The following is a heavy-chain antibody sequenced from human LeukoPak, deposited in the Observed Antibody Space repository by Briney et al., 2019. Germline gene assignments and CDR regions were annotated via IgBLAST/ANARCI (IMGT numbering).Heavy chain of an antibody. CDR3: ARDKSQSLAFYFFDY. D-gene: IGHD3-3*02. V-gene: IGHV3-21*01. CDR2: ISSSSSYI. Sequence: PGGSLRLSCAASGFTFSSYSMNWVRQAPGKGLEWVSPISSSSSYIYYADSVKGRFTISRDNAKNSLYLQMNSLRAEDTAVYYCARDKSQSLAFYFFDYWGQGTLVTVSS. CDR1: GFTFSSYS. J-gene: IGHJ4*02.